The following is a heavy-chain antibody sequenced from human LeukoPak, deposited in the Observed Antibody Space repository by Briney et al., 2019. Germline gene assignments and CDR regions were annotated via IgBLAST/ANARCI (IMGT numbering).Heavy chain of an antibody. CDR3: APGGSGSYTPPNWFDP. CDR1: GYTFTSYG. J-gene: IGHJ5*02. Sequence: ASVKVSCKASGYTFTSYGISWVRQAPGQGLEWMGWISAYNGNTNYAQKLQGRVTMTTDTSTSTAYMELSSLRSEDTAVYYCAPGGSGSYTPPNWFDPWGQGTLVTVSS. D-gene: IGHD3-10*01. CDR2: ISAYNGNT. V-gene: IGHV1-18*01.